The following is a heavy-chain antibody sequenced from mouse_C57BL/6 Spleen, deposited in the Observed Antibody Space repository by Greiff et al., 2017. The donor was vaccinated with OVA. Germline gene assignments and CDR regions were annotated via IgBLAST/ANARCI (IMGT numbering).Heavy chain of an antibody. CDR2: ISDGGSYT. CDR3: ARDEGSWYFDV. Sequence: EVQVVESGGGLVKPGGSLKLSCAASGFTFSSYAMSWVRQTPEKRLEWVATISDGGSYTYYPDNVKGRFTISRDNAKHNLYLQMSHLKSEDTAMYYCARDEGSWYFDVWGTGTTVTVSS. V-gene: IGHV5-4*01. CDR1: GFTFSSYA. J-gene: IGHJ1*03.